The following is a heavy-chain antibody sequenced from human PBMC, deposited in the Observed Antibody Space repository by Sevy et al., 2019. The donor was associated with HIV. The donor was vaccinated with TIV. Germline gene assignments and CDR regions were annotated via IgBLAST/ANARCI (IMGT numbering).Heavy chain of an antibody. CDR3: ATTKDYYESSGDPFDY. D-gene: IGHD3-22*01. CDR1: GYTLTKLS. V-gene: IGHV1-24*01. CDR2: FDPEDGKR. Sequence: ASVKVSCKVSGYTLTKLSMHWVRQVRGKGFEWMGSFDPEDGKRIYAQKFQGRFTMTEDTSTDTGYLDLNSLRSEDSAVYFCATTKDYYESSGDPFDYWGRGTLVTVSS. J-gene: IGHJ4*02.